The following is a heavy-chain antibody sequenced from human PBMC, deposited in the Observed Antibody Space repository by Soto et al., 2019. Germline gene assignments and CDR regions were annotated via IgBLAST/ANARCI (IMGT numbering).Heavy chain of an antibody. CDR1: QFIFSDYA. CDR2: ISGSGANT. J-gene: IGHJ3*02. V-gene: IGHV3-23*01. CDR3: AKEPFCSGGSCYSGAFDI. Sequence: EVQLLESGGGLVQPGGSLRLSCAASQFIFSDYAMSWVRLAPGKGLEWVSAISGSGANTYYAASVKGRFTISRDNSRNSLYLQMNGLASGDTAIYYCAKEPFCSGGSCYSGAFDIWGQGTMVTVSP. D-gene: IGHD2-15*01.